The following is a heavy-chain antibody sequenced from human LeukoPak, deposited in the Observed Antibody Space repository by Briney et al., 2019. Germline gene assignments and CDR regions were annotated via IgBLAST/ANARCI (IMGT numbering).Heavy chain of an antibody. V-gene: IGHV3-9*01. J-gene: IGHJ4*02. CDR1: GFTFDDYA. Sequence: PGRSLRVSCAASGFTFDDYAMHWVRQAPGKGLEWVSGISWNSGSIGYADSVKGRFNISRDNAKNSLYLQMNSLRAEDTALYYCAKGRVGIAAAGTDYWGQGTLVTVSS. CDR2: ISWNSGSI. CDR3: AKGRVGIAAAGTDY. D-gene: IGHD6-13*01.